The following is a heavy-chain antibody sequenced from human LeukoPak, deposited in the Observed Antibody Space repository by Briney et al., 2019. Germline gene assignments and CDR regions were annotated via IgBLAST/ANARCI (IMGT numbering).Heavy chain of an antibody. Sequence: GGSLRLSCAASGFSFSTYVMSWVRQAPGKGLEWVSGLSGSGRYRYYADSVKGRFTISRDNPKDTLYLQMNSLRAEDTAVYYCARTGDSGSYYPSTWDNWFDSWGQGTLVTVSS. CDR1: GFSFSTYV. CDR3: ARTGDSGSYYPSTWDNWFDS. J-gene: IGHJ5*01. CDR2: LSGSGRYR. D-gene: IGHD3-10*01. V-gene: IGHV3-23*01.